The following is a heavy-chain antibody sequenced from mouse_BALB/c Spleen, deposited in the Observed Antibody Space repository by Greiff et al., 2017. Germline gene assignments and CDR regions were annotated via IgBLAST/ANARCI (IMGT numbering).Heavy chain of an antibody. CDR1: GYTFTDYN. D-gene: IGHD1-1*01. J-gene: IGHJ4*01. Sequence: EVQLQQSGPELVKPGASVKISCKASGYTFTDYNMHWVKQSHGKSLEWIGYIYPYNGGTGYNQKFKSKATLTVDNSSSTAYMELRSLTSEDSAVYYCAGLSITTVAAPGYYAMDYWGQGTSVTVSS. CDR2: IYPYNGGT. V-gene: IGHV1S29*02. CDR3: AGLSITTVAAPGYYAMDY.